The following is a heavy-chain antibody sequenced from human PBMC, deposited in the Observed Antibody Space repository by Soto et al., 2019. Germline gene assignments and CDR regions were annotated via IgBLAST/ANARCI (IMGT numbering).Heavy chain of an antibody. V-gene: IGHV3-30*18. CDR2: ISYDGSLK. D-gene: IGHD3-22*01. Sequence: QVQLVESGGGVVQPGRSLRLSCAASGYTFSSFGVHWVRQAPGKGLEWVAVISYDGSLKYYGDSVKGRFTVSRDNSKNPLYLQMNSLRPEDTAVYYCAKDGGGGIVVVAEYFQHWGQGTLVTVSS. CDR3: AKDGGGGIVVVAEYFQH. J-gene: IGHJ1*01. CDR1: GYTFSSFG.